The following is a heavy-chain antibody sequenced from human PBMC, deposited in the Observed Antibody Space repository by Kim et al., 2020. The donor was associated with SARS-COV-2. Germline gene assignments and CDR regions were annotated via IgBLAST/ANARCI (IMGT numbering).Heavy chain of an antibody. CDR3: ARRCGLGYCSGGSWFNDAFSI. V-gene: IGHV1-18*04. Sequence: ASVKVSCKASGYTFTSYGISWVRQAPGQGLEWMGWISAYNGNTNYAQKLQGRVTMTTDTSTSTAYMELRSLRSDDTAVYYCARRCGLGYCSGGSWFNDAFSIWGQGTMVTVSS. D-gene: IGHD2-15*01. CDR2: ISAYNGNT. CDR1: GYTFTSYG. J-gene: IGHJ3*02.